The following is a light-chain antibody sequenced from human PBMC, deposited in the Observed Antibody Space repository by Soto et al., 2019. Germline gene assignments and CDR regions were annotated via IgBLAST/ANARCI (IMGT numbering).Light chain of an antibody. CDR3: QQYGSSPWT. J-gene: IGKJ1*01. V-gene: IGKV3-20*01. CDR2: GAS. Sequence: EMVLTQSPGTLSLSPGERATLSCRASQSVSSSYLAWYQQKPGQAPRLLIYGASSRATGIPDRFSGSGSGTDFTLTISSLEPEEFAVYYFQQYGSSPWTFGRGTKVEIK. CDR1: QSVSSSY.